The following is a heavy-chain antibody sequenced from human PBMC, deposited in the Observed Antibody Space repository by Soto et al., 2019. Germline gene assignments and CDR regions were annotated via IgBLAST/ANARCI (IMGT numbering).Heavy chain of an antibody. D-gene: IGHD2-15*01. J-gene: IGHJ3*02. CDR2: IVPVFGTT. CDR3: ARSRATSVVVAI. Sequence: QVQLVQSGTEVKNPGSSVRVSCKASGASFRTDAISWVRQAPGQGLEWMGRIVPVFGTTNFAQRFQGRVTITADESTRTAYTELSSLRSGGTAVYYCARSRATSVVVAIWAQGTIVTVSS. V-gene: IGHV1-69*01. CDR1: GASFRTDA.